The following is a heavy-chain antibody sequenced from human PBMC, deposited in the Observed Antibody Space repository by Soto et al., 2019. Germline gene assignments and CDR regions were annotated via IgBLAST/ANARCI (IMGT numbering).Heavy chain of an antibody. CDR3: ARHQSHSSSYVDP. J-gene: IGHJ5*02. Sequence: TSGTLSLTCTVSGGSISSYYWSWIRQPPGKGLEWIGYIYYSGSTNYNPSLKSRVTISVDTSKNQFSLKLSSVTAADTAVYYCARHQSHSSSYVDPWGQGTLVTVSS. CDR2: IYYSGST. V-gene: IGHV4-59*08. D-gene: IGHD6-13*01. CDR1: GGSISSYY.